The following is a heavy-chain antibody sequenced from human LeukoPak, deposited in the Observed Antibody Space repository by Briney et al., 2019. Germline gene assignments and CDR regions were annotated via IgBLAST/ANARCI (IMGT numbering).Heavy chain of an antibody. CDR1: TYSISSGYY. V-gene: IGHV4-38-2*02. CDR2: IYHSGST. J-gene: IGHJ3*02. Sequence: SETLSLTCTVSTYSISSGYYWGWIRQPPGKGLEWIGSIYHSGSTYYNPSLESRVTISVDTSKNQFSLKMRSVTAADTAVYYCARDPLELRGAFDIWGQGTMVTVSS. D-gene: IGHD1-7*01. CDR3: ARDPLELRGAFDI.